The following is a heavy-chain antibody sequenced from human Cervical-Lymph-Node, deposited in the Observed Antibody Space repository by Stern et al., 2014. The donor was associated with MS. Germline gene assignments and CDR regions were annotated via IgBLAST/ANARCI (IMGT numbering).Heavy chain of an antibody. Sequence: DQLVESGGGVVQPGRSLRLSCAASGFSFSRYAMHWVRQAPGQGLAWVARIWYDGSNPYYSDSVTGRFTISRDNFKNTLYLQMNSLRAEDTAVYYCASAYSSSHYYFDYWGQGTLVTVSS. D-gene: IGHD6-13*01. CDR1: GFSFSRYA. CDR3: ASAYSSSHYYFDY. V-gene: IGHV3-33*01. J-gene: IGHJ4*02. CDR2: IWYDGSNP.